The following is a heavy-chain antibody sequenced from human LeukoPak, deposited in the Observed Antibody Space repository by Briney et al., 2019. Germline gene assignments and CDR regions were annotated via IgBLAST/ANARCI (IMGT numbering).Heavy chain of an antibody. CDR2: IDPSDSYT. CDR1: GYRFTSYW. D-gene: IGHD2-2*01. V-gene: IGHV5-10-1*01. J-gene: IGHJ5*02. CDR3: ARVVPAAVNWFDP. Sequence: GESLKISCKGSGYRFTSYWISWVRQMPGKGLEWMGRIDPSDSYTNYSPSFQGHVTISADKSISTAYLQWSSLKASDTAMYYCARVVPAAVNWFDPWGQGTLVTVSS.